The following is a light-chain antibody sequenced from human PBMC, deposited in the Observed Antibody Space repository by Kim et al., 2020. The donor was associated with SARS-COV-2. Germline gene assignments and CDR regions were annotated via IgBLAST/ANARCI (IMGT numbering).Light chain of an antibody. J-gene: IGLJ3*02. CDR2: VNSDGSH. CDR1: SGHSSYA. CDR3: QTWGTGIRV. Sequence: QLVLTQSPSASASLGASVKLTCTLSSGHSSYAIAWHQQQPEKGPRYLMKVNSDGSHTKGDGSPDRFSGSSSGTERYLTISSLQSEDEADYYCQTWGTGIRVFGGGTQLTVL. V-gene: IGLV4-69*01.